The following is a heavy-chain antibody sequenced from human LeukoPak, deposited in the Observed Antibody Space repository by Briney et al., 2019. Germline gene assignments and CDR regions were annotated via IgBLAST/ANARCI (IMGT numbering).Heavy chain of an antibody. CDR3: AKDQSRAMDV. V-gene: IGHV3-30*02. CDR2: IRYDGSNK. D-gene: IGHD3-10*01. J-gene: IGHJ6*03. CDR1: GFTFSSYG. Sequence: GGSLRLSCAASGFTFSSYGMHWVRQAPGKGLEWVAFIRYDGSNKYYADSVKGRFTISRDNSKDTLYLQTNSLRAEDTAVYYCAKDQSRAMDVWGKGTTVTVSS.